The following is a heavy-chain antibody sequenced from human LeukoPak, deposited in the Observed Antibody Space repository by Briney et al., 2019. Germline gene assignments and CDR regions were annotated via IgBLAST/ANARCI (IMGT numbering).Heavy chain of an antibody. D-gene: IGHD1-7*01. CDR3: ARDEQDEGTTTYYFDY. Sequence: VASVKVSCKASGYTFTNYNTHWVRQAPGQGAEWMGIINPSSGSTRYAQKFQGRLTLTKDTSTSTVYMELSRLRSEDTAVYYCARDEQDEGTTTYYFDYWGQGTLVTVSS. J-gene: IGHJ4*02. CDR2: INPSSGST. CDR1: GYTFTNYN. V-gene: IGHV1-46*01.